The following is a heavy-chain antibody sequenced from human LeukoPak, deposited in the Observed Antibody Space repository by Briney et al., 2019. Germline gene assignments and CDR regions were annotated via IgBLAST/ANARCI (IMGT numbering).Heavy chain of an antibody. D-gene: IGHD3-22*01. CDR2: ISGSGRDT. CDR1: GFTFSDYY. Sequence: GGSLRLSCAASGFTFSDYYMTWIRQAPGKGLEWVAAISGSGRDTYYADSVKGRFTISRDNSKDTVYLQMNSLRADDTAVYYCARARYENSGHYYDHWGQGALVTVSS. J-gene: IGHJ4*02. V-gene: IGHV3-23*01. CDR3: ARARYENSGHYYDH.